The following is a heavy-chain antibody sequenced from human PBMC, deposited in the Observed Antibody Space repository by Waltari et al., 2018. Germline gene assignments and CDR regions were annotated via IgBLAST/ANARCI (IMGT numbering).Heavy chain of an antibody. CDR1: GGTFSSYT. D-gene: IGHD4-17*01. CDR2: IIPILGIA. Sequence: QVQLVQSGAEVKKPGSSVKVSCKASGGTFSSYTISWVRPAPGQGLEWMGRIIPILGIANYAQKFQGRVTITADKSTSTAYMELSSLRSEDTAVYYCARTRTTVTTSSGFDYWGQGTLVTVSS. CDR3: ARTRTTVTTSSGFDY. J-gene: IGHJ4*02. V-gene: IGHV1-69*02.